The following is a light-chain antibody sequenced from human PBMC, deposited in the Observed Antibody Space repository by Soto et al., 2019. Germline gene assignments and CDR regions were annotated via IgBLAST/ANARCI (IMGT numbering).Light chain of an antibody. J-gene: IGKJ5*01. CDR2: DAS. CDR3: QQYDNLPLT. V-gene: IGKV1-33*01. Sequence: DIQMTQSPSSLSASLGDSVTIXXQASQDISNYLNWYQQKPGKAPKLXIYDASNLETGVPSRFSGSGSGTDFTFTISSLQPEDIATYYCQQYDNLPLTFGQGTRLEIK. CDR1: QDISNY.